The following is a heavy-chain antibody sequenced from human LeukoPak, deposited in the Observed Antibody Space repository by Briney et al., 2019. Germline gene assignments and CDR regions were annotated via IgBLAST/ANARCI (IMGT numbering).Heavy chain of an antibody. CDR1: GGSISSYY. V-gene: IGHV4-59*01. CDR2: IYYNGST. Sequence: SETLSLTCTVSGGSISSYYWSWIRQPPGKGLEWIGYIYYNGSTNYNPSLKSRVTISVDTSKNQFSLKLSSVTAADTAVYYCAREIVVVSGYGFDYWGQGTLVTVSS. CDR3: AREIVVVSGYGFDY. J-gene: IGHJ4*02. D-gene: IGHD5-12*01.